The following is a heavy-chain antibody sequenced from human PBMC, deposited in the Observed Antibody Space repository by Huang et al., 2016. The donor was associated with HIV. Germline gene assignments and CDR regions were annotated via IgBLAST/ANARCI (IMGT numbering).Heavy chain of an antibody. CDR2: IIPVVGTA. V-gene: IGHV1-69*13. CDR1: GGTFSTDA. CDR3: ARARRHSGNSGLIDL. J-gene: IGHJ1*01. Sequence: HVHLVQSGAEVKKPGSSVKVSCKASGGTFSTDAITWVRQAPGQGLERMGGIIPVVGTANYAQKCQDRVTLTADEFSTTAYMELSDLKYEDTAIYFCARARRHSGNSGLIDLWGQGTLVTVSS. D-gene: IGHD2-21*02.